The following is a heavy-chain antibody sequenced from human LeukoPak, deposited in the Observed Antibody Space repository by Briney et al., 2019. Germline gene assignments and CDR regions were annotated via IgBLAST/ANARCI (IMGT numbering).Heavy chain of an antibody. D-gene: IGHD3-22*01. Sequence: ASVKVSCKSSGYTFTCYYIHWVRQAPGQGREWMGWINPNSGDTKYAQKFQGRVTVTRDKSISTAYMELSRLTSDDTAVYYCARGYDSGGYYLPDHWGQGTLVTVSS. CDR1: GYTFTCYY. CDR2: INPNSGDT. CDR3: ARGYDSGGYYLPDH. V-gene: IGHV1-2*02. J-gene: IGHJ4*02.